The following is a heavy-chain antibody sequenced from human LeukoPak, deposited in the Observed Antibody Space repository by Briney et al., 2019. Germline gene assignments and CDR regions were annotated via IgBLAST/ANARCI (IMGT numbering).Heavy chain of an antibody. Sequence: ASVKVSCKASGYTFNDYYLHWVRQAPGQGLEWMGWINPNSGGTNYAQKFQGRVTMTRDTSISTAYMELSRLRSDDTAVYYCARDTPFDIWGQGTMVTVSS. V-gene: IGHV1-2*02. CDR2: INPNSGGT. CDR1: GYTFNDYY. J-gene: IGHJ3*02. CDR3: ARDTPFDI.